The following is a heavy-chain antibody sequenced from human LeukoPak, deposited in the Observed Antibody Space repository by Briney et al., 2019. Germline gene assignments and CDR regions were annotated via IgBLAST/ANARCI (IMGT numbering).Heavy chain of an antibody. CDR3: ASSADYYDSSGYRAFDI. CDR2: IYYSGST. J-gene: IGHJ3*02. D-gene: IGHD3-22*01. Sequence: SETLSLTCTVSGGSISSYYWSWIRQPPGKGLEWIGYIYYSGSTSYNPSLKSRVTISVDTSKNQFSLKLSSVTAADTAVYYCASSADYYDSSGYRAFDIWGQGTMVTVSS. V-gene: IGHV4-59*01. CDR1: GGSISSYY.